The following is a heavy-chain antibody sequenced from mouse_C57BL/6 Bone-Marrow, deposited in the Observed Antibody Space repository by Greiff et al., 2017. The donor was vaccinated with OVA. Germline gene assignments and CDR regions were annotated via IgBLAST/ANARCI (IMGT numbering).Heavy chain of an antibody. CDR1: GYIFTSYT. V-gene: IGHV1-4*01. CDR2: INTSSGYI. CDR3: ARWGYNAWFAY. J-gene: IGHJ3*01. D-gene: IGHD2-2*01. Sequence: VQLQQSGAELARPGASVKMSCKASGYIFTSYTMHWVKQRLGQGLEWIGYINTSSGYIKYNQKFKDKVTLTADKSSSTAYMQLCSLTSEDSAVYYCARWGYNAWFAYWGQGTLVTVSA.